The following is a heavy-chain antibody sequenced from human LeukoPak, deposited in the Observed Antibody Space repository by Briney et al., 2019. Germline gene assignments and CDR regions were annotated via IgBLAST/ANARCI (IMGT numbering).Heavy chain of an antibody. J-gene: IGHJ5*02. CDR2: INPNNGAT. Sequence: GASVRVSCKASGYTFTPYYIHWVRQAPGQGREWMVWINPNNGATNYAQKFQGSVTMTRDPSIITAYMELSSLRSDDTAVYYCARDPRDNCFGPWGQGTLVTVSS. V-gene: IGHV1-2*02. CDR3: ARDPRDNCFGP. CDR1: GYTFTPYY.